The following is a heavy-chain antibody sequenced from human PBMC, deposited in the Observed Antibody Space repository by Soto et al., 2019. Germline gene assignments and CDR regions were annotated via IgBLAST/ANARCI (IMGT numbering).Heavy chain of an antibody. V-gene: IGHV3-30*18. J-gene: IGHJ4*02. CDR3: AKARSYTRDGYSVDY. D-gene: IGHD2-21*01. Sequence: GGSLRLSCAASGFTFSSYGMHWVRQAPGKGLEWVAVISYDGSNTYYADSVKGRFTLSRDNSKNTLYLQMNSLRAEDTAVYYCAKARSYTRDGYSVDYWGQGTLVTV. CDR1: GFTFSSYG. CDR2: ISYDGSNT.